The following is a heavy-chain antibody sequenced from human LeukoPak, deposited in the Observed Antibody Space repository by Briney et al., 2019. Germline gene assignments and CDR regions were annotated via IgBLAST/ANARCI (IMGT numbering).Heavy chain of an antibody. CDR1: GGSISSGDYY. Sequence: SETLSLTCTVSGGSISSGDYYWSWIRQPPGKGLEWIGYIYYSGSTYYNPSLKSRVTISVDTSKNQFSLKLSSVTATDTAVYYCARAHQEDYDFWSGGGAFDIWGQGTMVTVSS. CDR3: ARAHQEDYDFWSGGGAFDI. D-gene: IGHD3-3*01. CDR2: IYYSGST. V-gene: IGHV4-30-4*08. J-gene: IGHJ3*02.